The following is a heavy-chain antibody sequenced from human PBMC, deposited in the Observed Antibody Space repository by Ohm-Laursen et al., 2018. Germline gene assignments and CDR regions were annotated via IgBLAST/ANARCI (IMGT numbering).Heavy chain of an antibody. CDR1: GLTFSYYW. CDR2: ITSDGTST. D-gene: IGHD1-14*01. CDR3: ARNPYDY. Sequence: SLRLSCAASGLTFSYYWMHWVRQAPGKGLVWVSHITSDGTSTAYADSVRGRFTISRDTAKNTLYLQMNSLRVEDTAVYYCARNPYDYWGQGTLVTVSS. J-gene: IGHJ4*02. V-gene: IGHV3-74*01.